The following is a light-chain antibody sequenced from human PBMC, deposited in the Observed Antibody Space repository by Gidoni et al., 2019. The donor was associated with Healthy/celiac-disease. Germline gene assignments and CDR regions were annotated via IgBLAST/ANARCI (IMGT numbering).Light chain of an antibody. J-gene: IGKJ2*01. V-gene: IGKV1-39*01. CDR3: QQSYSTPPYT. CDR2: AAS. CDR1: QSISRY. Sequence: DIQMTQSQSSLSASVGDRVTITCRASQSISRYLNWYQQKPGKAPKLLIYAASSLQSGVPSRFSGSGSGTDFTLTISSLQPEDFATYYCQQSYSTPPYTFXQXTKLEIK.